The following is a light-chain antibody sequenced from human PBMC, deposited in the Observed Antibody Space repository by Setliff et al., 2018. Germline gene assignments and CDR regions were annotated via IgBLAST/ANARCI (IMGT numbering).Light chain of an antibody. V-gene: IGLV2-14*03. CDR3: NAYTSGSTYV. J-gene: IGLJ1*01. CDR2: AVS. CDR1: SSDVGSYDL. Sequence: TQPASVSGSPGQSITISCSGTSSDVGSYDLVSWYQQHPGKAPKLIIYAVSDRPSGVSNRFSGSKSGNTASLTISGLQTEDEADYYCNAYTSGSTYVFGTGTKVTVL.